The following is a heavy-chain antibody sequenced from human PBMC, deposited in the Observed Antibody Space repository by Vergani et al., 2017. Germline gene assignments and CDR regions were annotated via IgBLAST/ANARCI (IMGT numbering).Heavy chain of an antibody. CDR1: GFTFSSYG. Sequence: VQLVESGGGLVQPGGSLRLSCAASGFTFSSYGMHWVRQAPGKGLEWVAVIWYDGSNKYYADSVKGRFTISRDNSKNTLYLQMNSLRAEDTAVYYCAKDLTPFTMIVDRYGMDVWGQGTTVTVSS. V-gene: IGHV3-33*06. D-gene: IGHD3-22*01. CDR2: IWYDGSNK. J-gene: IGHJ6*02. CDR3: AKDLTPFTMIVDRYGMDV.